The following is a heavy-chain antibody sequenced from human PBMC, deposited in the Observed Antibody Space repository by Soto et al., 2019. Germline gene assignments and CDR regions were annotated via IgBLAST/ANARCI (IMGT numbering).Heavy chain of an antibody. CDR3: ARHSASWQWFDY. CDR1: GGSISSGVYY. V-gene: IGHV4-31*03. Sequence: QVQLQESGPGLVKPSQTLSLTCSVSGGSISSGVYYWSWIRQHPEKGLEWIGYIYYSGSTNYNPSLKSRVIISVDTSSNRFSLDLRSVTAADTAIYYCARHSASWQWFDYWGQGTLVTVSS. D-gene: IGHD1-26*01. J-gene: IGHJ5*01. CDR2: IYYSGST.